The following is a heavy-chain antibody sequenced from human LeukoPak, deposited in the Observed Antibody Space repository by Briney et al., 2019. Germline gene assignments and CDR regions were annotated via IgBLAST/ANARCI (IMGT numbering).Heavy chain of an antibody. CDR2: IYTSGST. D-gene: IGHD6-19*01. CDR1: GGSISSDSYY. J-gene: IGHJ4*02. Sequence: PSETLSLTCTVSGGSISSDSYYWSCIRQPAGKGLEWIGRIYTSGSTNYNPSLKSRVTISVDTSKDQFSLKLSSVTAADTAVYYCASGYSSGWYLGYWGQGTLVTVSS. V-gene: IGHV4-61*02. CDR3: ASGYSSGWYLGY.